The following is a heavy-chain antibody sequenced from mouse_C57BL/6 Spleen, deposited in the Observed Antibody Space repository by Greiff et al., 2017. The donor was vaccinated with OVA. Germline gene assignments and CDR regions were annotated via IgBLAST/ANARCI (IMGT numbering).Heavy chain of an antibody. CDR1: GYTFTSYW. CDR2: IHPSDSDT. Sequence: QVQLQHPGAELVKPGASVKVSCQASGYTFTSYWMHLVKQRPCQGLEWIGRIHPSDSDTIYHQKLKGKATLTVDKYSSTAYMQRRSLTSEDSAVYYCAIQEVVAKDYAMDYWGQGTSVTVSS. V-gene: IGHV1-74*01. CDR3: AIQEVVAKDYAMDY. J-gene: IGHJ4*01. D-gene: IGHD1-1*01.